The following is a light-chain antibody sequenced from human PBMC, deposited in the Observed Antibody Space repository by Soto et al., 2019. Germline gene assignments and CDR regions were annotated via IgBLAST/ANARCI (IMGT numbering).Light chain of an antibody. CDR1: QSVLYSSNNKNY. V-gene: IGKV4-1*01. J-gene: IGKJ4*01. CDR3: HQYYRTPPT. Sequence: DIVMTQSPGSLAVSLGERATINCKSSQSVLYSSNNKNYLAWYQQKPGQPPKLLIYWASTRESGVPDRFSGSGSGTDFALTISSLQAEDVAVYYCHQYYRTPPTFGGGTKVDIK. CDR2: WAS.